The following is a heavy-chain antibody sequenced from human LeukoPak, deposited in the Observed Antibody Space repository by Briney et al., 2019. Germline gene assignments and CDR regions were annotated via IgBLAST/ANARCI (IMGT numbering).Heavy chain of an antibody. V-gene: IGHV3-23*01. D-gene: IGHD2/OR15-2a*01. CDR1: GFIFRDYS. Sequence: PGESLRLSCAASGFIFRDYSMAWVRQAPGGGLQWVSAIGGSGYTVYAAPVKGRFTISRGNSENTLYLQINTLRAEDTAIYFCAKSIVARWVTDYWGQGTLVTVSS. CDR2: IGGSGYT. J-gene: IGHJ4*02. CDR3: AKSIVARWVTDY.